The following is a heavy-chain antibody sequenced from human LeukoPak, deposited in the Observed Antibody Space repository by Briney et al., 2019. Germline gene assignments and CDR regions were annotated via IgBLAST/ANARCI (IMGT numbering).Heavy chain of an antibody. CDR1: GASISSNSYY. CDR3: ARLIEDTAMGQTYYYYYYMDV. CDR2: IYYSVST. V-gene: IGHV4-39*01. J-gene: IGHJ6*03. D-gene: IGHD5-18*01. Sequence: PSETLSLTCTASGASISSNSYYWGWIRQPPGKGLEWIGSIYYSVSTYYNPSLKSRVTISVDTSKNQFSLKLSSVNAADTAVYYCARLIEDTAMGQTYYYYYYMDVWGKGTTVTISS.